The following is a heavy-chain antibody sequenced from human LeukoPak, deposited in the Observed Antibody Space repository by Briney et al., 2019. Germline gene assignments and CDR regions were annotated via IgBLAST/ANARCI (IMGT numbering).Heavy chain of an antibody. CDR1: GFTFSNYA. CDR3: AKVGCTSASCYTDEHFDY. Sequence: PGGSLRLSCAASGFTFSNYAMTWVRQAPGKGLEWVSGISVTGGSTYYADSVKGRFTISRDNSKNTVYLQMNSLGAEDTAVYYCAKVGCTSASCYTDEHFDYWGQGTLVTVSS. D-gene: IGHD2-2*02. V-gene: IGHV3-23*01. J-gene: IGHJ4*02. CDR2: ISVTGGST.